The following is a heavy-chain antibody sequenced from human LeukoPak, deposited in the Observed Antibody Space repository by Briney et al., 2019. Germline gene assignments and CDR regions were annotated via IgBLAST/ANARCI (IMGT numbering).Heavy chain of an antibody. Sequence: GASVKVSCKASGYTFTSYGISWVRQAPGQGLEWMGWISAYNGNTNYAQKLQGRVTMTTDTSTSTAYMELRSLRSDDTAVYYCARVPFTMVRGVIIIQTDNYYYMDVWGKGTTVTVSS. CDR1: GYTFTSYG. J-gene: IGHJ6*03. V-gene: IGHV1-18*01. CDR2: ISAYNGNT. D-gene: IGHD3-10*01. CDR3: ARVPFTMVRGVIIIQTDNYYYMDV.